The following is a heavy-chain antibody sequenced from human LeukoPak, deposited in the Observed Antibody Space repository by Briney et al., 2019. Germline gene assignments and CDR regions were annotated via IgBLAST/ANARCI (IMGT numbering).Heavy chain of an antibody. CDR2: IKSKTDGGRT. V-gene: IGHV3-15*01. D-gene: IGHD3-10*01. J-gene: IGHJ4*02. CDR3: TTVQSFGELPRD. Sequence: PGGSLRLPCAASGFTFSNAWMSWVRQAPGKGLEWVGRIKSKTDGGRTDYVASVKGRFTISRDDSKNTLYLQMNSLKIEDTAVYYCTTVQSFGELPRDWGRGTLVTVSS. CDR1: GFTFSNAW.